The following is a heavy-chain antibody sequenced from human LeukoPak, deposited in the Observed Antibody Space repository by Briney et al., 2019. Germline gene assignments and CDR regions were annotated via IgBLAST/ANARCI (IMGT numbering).Heavy chain of an antibody. V-gene: IGHV4-4*09. D-gene: IGHD6-13*01. CDR2: IYTSGST. J-gene: IGHJ4*02. Sequence: SETLSLTCTVSGGSISSYYWSWIRQPPGKGLEWIGYIYTSGSTIYNPSLKSRVTISVDTSKNQFSLKLSSVTAADTAVYYCARLAAAGRLDYWGQGTLVTVSS. CDR1: GGSISSYY. CDR3: ARLAAAGRLDY.